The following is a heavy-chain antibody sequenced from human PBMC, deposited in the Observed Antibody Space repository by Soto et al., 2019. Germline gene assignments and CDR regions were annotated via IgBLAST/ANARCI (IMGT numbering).Heavy chain of an antibody. D-gene: IGHD1-1*01. CDR3: TKNETTRPWFDP. V-gene: IGHV4-31*03. Sequence: SETLSLTCTVSGGSIRNGNYYWSWIRQLPGKGLEWIGNIYYIGTTSYNPSLKSRVIISIDTSKNQFSLELTSVIAADTAVYYCTKNETTRPWFDPWGQGILVTVSS. J-gene: IGHJ5*02. CDR2: IYYIGTT. CDR1: GGSIRNGNYY.